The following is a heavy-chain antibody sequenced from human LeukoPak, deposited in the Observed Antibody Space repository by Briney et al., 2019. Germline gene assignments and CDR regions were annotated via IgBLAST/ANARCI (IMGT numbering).Heavy chain of an antibody. CDR3: ARDGCSGGSCLYY. V-gene: IGHV1-46*01. D-gene: IGHD2-15*01. J-gene: IGHJ4*02. Sequence: ASVKVYCKTSGYSFTTQYIHWVRQAPGQGLEWMGLMHPSGASTINAQKFQGRVTMTRDTSTSTAYMELSSLRSEDTALYYCARDGCSGGSCLYYWGQGTQVTVSS. CDR2: MHPSGAST. CDR1: GYSFTTQY.